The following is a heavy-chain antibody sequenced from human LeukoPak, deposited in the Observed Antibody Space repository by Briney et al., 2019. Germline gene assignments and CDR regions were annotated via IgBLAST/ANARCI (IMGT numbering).Heavy chain of an antibody. CDR2: IYYSGST. CDR3: ARVKGGGRVVNIPYYMDV. J-gene: IGHJ6*03. V-gene: IGHV4-39*07. CDR1: GGSISSSSYY. D-gene: IGHD3-3*01. Sequence: PSETLSLTCTVSGGSISSSSYYWGWIRQPPGKGLEWIGSIYYSGSTYYNPSLKSRVTISVDTSKNQFSLKLSSVTAADTAVYYCARVKGGGRVVNIPYYMDVWGKGTTVTVSS.